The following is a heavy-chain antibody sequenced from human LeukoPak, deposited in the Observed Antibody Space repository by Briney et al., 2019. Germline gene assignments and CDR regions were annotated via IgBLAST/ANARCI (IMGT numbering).Heavy chain of an antibody. CDR1: GFTFDDYA. V-gene: IGHV3-9*01. Sequence: GRSLRLFCAASGFTFDDYAMHWVRQAPGKGLEWVSGISWNSGSIGYADSVKGRFTISRDNAKNSLYLQMNSLRAEDTALYYCAKDVTNYYDSSGYFGYWGQGTLVTVSS. D-gene: IGHD3-22*01. CDR3: AKDVTNYYDSSGYFGY. J-gene: IGHJ4*02. CDR2: ISWNSGSI.